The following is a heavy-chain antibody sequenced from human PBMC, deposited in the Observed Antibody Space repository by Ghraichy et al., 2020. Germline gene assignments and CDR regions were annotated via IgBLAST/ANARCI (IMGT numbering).Heavy chain of an antibody. Sequence: SETLSLTCTVSGGSISNYYWSWIRQPPGKGLEWIGYIYNSGTTNYNPSLKSRVTISVDTSKNQFSLKLNSVTAADTAVYYCASMFRGNGWHFFDYWGQGTLVTVSS. J-gene: IGHJ4*02. CDR2: IYNSGTT. CDR1: GGSISNYY. CDR3: ASMFRGNGWHFFDY. D-gene: IGHD6-19*01. V-gene: IGHV4-59*08.